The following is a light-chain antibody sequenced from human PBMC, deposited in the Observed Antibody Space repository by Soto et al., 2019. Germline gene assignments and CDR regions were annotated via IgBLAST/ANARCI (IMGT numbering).Light chain of an antibody. Sequence: EILMAQSPATLSVSPGERATLSCRASQSVSTNLAWYQQKPGQAPRPLIYGASTRATGIPVRFSGSGSGTEVTLTISSLQSEDFADYYCQQYHNWPWTIGQGTKVEIE. CDR2: GAS. CDR3: QQYHNWPWT. V-gene: IGKV3-15*01. CDR1: QSVSTN. J-gene: IGKJ1*01.